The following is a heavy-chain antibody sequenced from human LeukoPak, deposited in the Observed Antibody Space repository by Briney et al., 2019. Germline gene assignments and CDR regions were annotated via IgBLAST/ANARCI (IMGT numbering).Heavy chain of an antibody. CDR1: GFTSSDNY. V-gene: IGHV3-11*04. J-gene: IGHJ4*02. CDR2: ISIIVSTI. D-gene: IGHD5-24*01. Sequence: SLRLSCAASGFTSSDNYMSCIRQAPGKGLGWVSYISIIVSTIYYADSVKGRFTISRDNAKNSLYLQMNSLRAEDTAVYYCAREFLYPRDGYNPFDYWGQGTLVTVSS. CDR3: AREFLYPRDGYNPFDY.